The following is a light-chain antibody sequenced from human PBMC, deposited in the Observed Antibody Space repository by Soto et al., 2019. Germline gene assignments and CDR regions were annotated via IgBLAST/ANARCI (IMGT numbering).Light chain of an antibody. Sequence: QSALTQPASVSGSPGQSITISCTGTSSDVGGYNYVSWYQQHPGKAPKLMIYDVSNRHSGVSNRFSGSKSGNTASLTISGLQAEDESDYYCSSYTSRSTHYVFGTGTKRTVL. V-gene: IGLV2-14*01. CDR3: SSYTSRSTHYV. CDR1: SSDVGGYNY. J-gene: IGLJ1*01. CDR2: DVS.